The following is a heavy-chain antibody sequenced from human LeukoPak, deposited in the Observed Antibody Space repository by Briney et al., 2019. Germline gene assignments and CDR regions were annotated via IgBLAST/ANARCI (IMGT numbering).Heavy chain of an antibody. CDR2: IYYNGIT. V-gene: IGHV4-30-4*02. CDR3: ARDGFNDAFDV. Sequence: PSETLSLTCSVSGGSISRSDHYGSWIRQPPGKGLEWIGNIYYNGITYYNPSLKSRVTISVDTSKNQFSLKLSSVTAADTAVYYCARDGFNDAFDVWGQGTMVTVSS. J-gene: IGHJ3*01. CDR1: GGSISRSDHY. D-gene: IGHD3-10*01.